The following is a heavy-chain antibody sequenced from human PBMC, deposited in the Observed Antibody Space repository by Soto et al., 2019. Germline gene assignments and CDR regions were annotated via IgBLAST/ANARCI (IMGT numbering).Heavy chain of an antibody. V-gene: IGHV3-9*01. J-gene: IGHJ6*03. CDR3: AKGPKARGYYYYYMDV. Sequence: GGSLRLSCAASGFTFDDYAMHWVRQAPGKGLEWVSGISWNSGSIGYADSVKGRFTISRDNAKNSLYLQMNSLRAEDTALYYCAKGPKARGYYYYYMDVWGKGTTVTVSS. CDR1: GFTFDDYA. D-gene: IGHD3-10*01. CDR2: ISWNSGSI.